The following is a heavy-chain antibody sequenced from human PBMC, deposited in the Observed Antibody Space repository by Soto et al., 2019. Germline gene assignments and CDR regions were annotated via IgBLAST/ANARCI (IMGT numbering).Heavy chain of an antibody. D-gene: IGHD3-16*02. J-gene: IGHJ4*02. CDR2: IWYDGSNK. V-gene: IGHV3-33*01. Sequence: QVQLVESGGGVVQPGRSLRLSCAASGFTFSSYGMHWVRQAPGKGLEWVAVIWYDGSNKYYADSVKGRFTISRDNSKNTLYLQVNSLRAEDTAVYYCARGTAFGGVIVLPYWGQGTLVTVSS. CDR3: ARGTAFGGVIVLPY. CDR1: GFTFSSYG.